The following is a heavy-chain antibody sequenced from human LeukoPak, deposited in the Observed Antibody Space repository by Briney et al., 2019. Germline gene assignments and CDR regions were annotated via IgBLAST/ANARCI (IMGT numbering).Heavy chain of an antibody. V-gene: IGHV3-23*01. CDR3: AKILAARFGY. J-gene: IGHJ4*02. D-gene: IGHD6-6*01. Sequence: GGSLRLSCAASGFTFSSYAMIWVRRAPGKGGEWVSAISGSGGSTYYADSVKGRFTISRDNSKNTLYLQMNSLRAEDTAVYYCAKILAARFGYWGQGTLVTVSS. CDR1: GFTFSSYA. CDR2: ISGSGGST.